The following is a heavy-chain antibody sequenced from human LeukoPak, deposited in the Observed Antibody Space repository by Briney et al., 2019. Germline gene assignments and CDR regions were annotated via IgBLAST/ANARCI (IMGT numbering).Heavy chain of an antibody. V-gene: IGHV1-18*01. CDR1: DYTFSNYS. CDR2: ISAYNGNT. J-gene: IGHJ4*02. D-gene: IGHD1-26*01. CDR3: AKEVVGSATSWDIHIDS. Sequence: ASVKVSCKVSDYTFSNYSISWVRQAPGQGLEWMGWISAYNGNTNSAQNFQGRVTMTTDTSTSTAYMELRSLRSDDTAIYYCAKEVVGSATSWDIHIDSWGQGTLVTVSS.